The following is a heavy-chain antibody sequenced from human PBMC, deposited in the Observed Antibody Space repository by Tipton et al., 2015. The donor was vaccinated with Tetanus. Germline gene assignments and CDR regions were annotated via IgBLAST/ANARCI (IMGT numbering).Heavy chain of an antibody. J-gene: IGHJ6*02. CDR3: ARERGYYVNAMDV. V-gene: IGHV4-4*07. CDR2: IYGTGTT. CDR1: SGSSSSSY. Sequence: TLSLTCTVSSGSSSSSYWTWIRQAAGKGLQWIGRIYGTGTTDYNPSLQSRVTMSIDTSKNQVSLKLTSVTAADTAFYYCARERGYYVNAMDVWGQGTTVTVSS. D-gene: IGHD3-16*01.